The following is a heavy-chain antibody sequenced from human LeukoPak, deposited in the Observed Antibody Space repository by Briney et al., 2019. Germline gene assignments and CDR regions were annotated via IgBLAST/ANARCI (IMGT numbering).Heavy chain of an antibody. J-gene: IGHJ5*02. D-gene: IGHD3-10*01. CDR2: IYYSGST. CDR1: GGSISSSSYY. CDR3: ARVRGAPLGSVMYNWFDP. Sequence: PSETLSLTCTVSGGSISSSSYYWGWIRQPPGKGLEWIGSIYYSGSTYYNPSLKSRVTISVDTSKNQFSLKLSSVTAADPAVYYCARVRGAPLGSVMYNWFDPWGQGTLVTVSS. V-gene: IGHV4-39*07.